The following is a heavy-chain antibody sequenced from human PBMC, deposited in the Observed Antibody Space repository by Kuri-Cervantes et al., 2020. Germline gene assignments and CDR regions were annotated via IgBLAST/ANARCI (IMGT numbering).Heavy chain of an antibody. CDR1: GFTFSSYG. J-gene: IGHJ6*02. CDR2: ISYDGSNK. V-gene: IGHV3-30*18. Sequence: GGSLRLSCAASGFTFSSYGMHRVRQAPGKGLEWVAVISYDGSNKYYADSVKGRFTISRDNSKNTLYLRMNSLRAEDTAVYYCAKDSTVTAYYYYYGMDVWGQGTTVTVSS. CDR3: AKDSTVTAYYYYYGMDV. D-gene: IGHD4-17*01.